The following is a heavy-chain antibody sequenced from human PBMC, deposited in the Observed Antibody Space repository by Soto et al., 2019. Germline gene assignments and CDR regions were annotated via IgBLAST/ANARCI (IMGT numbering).Heavy chain of an antibody. J-gene: IGHJ6*02. Sequence: PGGSLRLSCAASGFTFTSFAVSWVRQAPGKGLEWVSAISGSGGATYYADSVKGRFTVSRDNSRNTVYLQMNSLRAEDTAVYYCAKCGPVDTVKRSMDVWGQGTTVTVSS. CDR1: GFTFTSFA. CDR3: AKCGPVDTVKRSMDV. CDR2: ISGSGGAT. V-gene: IGHV3-23*01. D-gene: IGHD5-18*01.